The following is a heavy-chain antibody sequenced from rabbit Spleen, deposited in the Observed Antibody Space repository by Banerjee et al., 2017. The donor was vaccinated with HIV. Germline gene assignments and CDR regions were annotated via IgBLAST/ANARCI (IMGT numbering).Heavy chain of an antibody. CDR1: GFDFSNYG. CDR2: IDPIFGST. Sequence: QEQLVESGGGLVQPGGSLKLSCKASGFDFSNYGVSWVRQAPGKGLEWIGYIDPIFGSTYYANWVNGRFTISRHNAQNTLYLQMNSLTAADTATYFCAKDMGVAAGYFFNLWGQGTLVTVS. CDR3: AKDMGVAAGYFFNL. J-gene: IGHJ4*01. V-gene: IGHV1S47*01. D-gene: IGHD4-1*01.